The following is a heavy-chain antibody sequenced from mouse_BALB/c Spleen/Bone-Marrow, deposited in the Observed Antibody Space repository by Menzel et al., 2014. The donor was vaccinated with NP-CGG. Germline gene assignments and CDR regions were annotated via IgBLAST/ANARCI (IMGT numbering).Heavy chain of an antibody. CDR3: ARNSRIYYDYEGYAMDY. D-gene: IGHD2-4*01. V-gene: IGHV2-2*02. CDR1: GFSLTTYG. J-gene: IGHJ4*01. CDR2: IWSGGNT. Sequence: VKLQESGPGLVQPSQSLSITCTVSGFSLTTYGVHWVRQSPGKGLEWLGVIWSGGNTDYNAAFISRLSISKDNSKSQAFFKMNSLQANDTALYYCARNSRIYYDYEGYAMDYWCQGTSVTVSS.